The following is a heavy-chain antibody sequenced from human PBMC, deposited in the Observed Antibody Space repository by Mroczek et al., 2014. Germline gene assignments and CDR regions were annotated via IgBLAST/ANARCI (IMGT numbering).Heavy chain of an antibody. CDR1: GGSISSYY. J-gene: IGHJ2*01. Sequence: QVQLVESGPGLVKPSETLSLTCTVSGGSISSYYWSWIRQPPGKGLEWIGYIYYSGSTNYNPSLKSRVTISVDTSKNQFSLKLSSVTAADTAVYYCARVTGGQQPNWYFDLWGRGTLVTVSS. D-gene: IGHD3-9*01. CDR3: ARVTGGQQPNWYFDL. CDR2: IYYSGST. V-gene: IGHV4-59*01.